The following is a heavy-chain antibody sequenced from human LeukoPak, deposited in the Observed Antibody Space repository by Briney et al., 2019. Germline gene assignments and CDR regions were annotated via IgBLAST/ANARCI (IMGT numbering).Heavy chain of an antibody. CDR1: GYTFSSYA. V-gene: IGHV3-23*01. J-gene: IGHJ4*02. CDR3: AKGVYYYDSSGYYLN. D-gene: IGHD3-22*01. CDR2: ISGSGGST. Sequence: GSLRLSCAASGYTFSSYAMSWVRQAPGKGLEWVSAISGSGGSTYYADSVKGRFTISRDNSKNTLYLQMNSLRAEDTAVYYCAKGVYYYDSSGYYLNWGQGTLVTVSS.